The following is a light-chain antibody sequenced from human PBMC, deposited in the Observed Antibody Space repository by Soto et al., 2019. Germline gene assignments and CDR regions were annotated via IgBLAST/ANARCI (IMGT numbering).Light chain of an antibody. V-gene: IGKV3-20*01. J-gene: IGKJ3*01. CDR3: QRYRSAPFT. CDR2: GAS. CDR1: QSISSDH. Sequence: EIVLTQSPGILSLSPGERATLACRASQSISSDHLASYQQRPGQSPRLLIYGASSRTTGVPDRVSGSGSGTDGTLTMSRLEPEDFEVYYCQRYRSAPFTFGRGTKVDIK.